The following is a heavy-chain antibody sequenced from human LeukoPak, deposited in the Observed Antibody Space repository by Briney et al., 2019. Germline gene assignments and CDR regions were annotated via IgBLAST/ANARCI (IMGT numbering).Heavy chain of an antibody. CDR1: GGSISSSSYY. J-gene: IGHJ6*03. CDR2: IYYSGST. Sequence: PSETLSLTCTVSGGSISSSSYYWGWIRQPPGRGLEWIGSIYYSGSTYYNPSLKSRVTISVDTSKNQFSLKLSSVTAADTAVYYCARVRSSGYYARYYYYYYMDVWGKGTTVTVSS. V-gene: IGHV4-39*07. D-gene: IGHD3-22*01. CDR3: ARVRSSGYYARYYYYYYMDV.